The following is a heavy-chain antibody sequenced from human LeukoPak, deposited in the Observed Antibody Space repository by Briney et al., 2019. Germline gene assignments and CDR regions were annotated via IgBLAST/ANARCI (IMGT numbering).Heavy chain of an antibody. CDR3: ARDIRVTNGDY. V-gene: IGHV1-2*02. D-gene: IGHD3-10*01. CDR2: VNPNNGDT. CDR1: GYTFTGYY. J-gene: IGHJ4*02. Sequence: ASVKVSCKASGYTFTGYYMHWVRQAPGQGLEWVGLVNPNNGDTKYAQKFRGRVTMTRDTSVSTAYMELSRLRSDDTAVYYCARDIRVTNGDYWGQGTLVTVSS.